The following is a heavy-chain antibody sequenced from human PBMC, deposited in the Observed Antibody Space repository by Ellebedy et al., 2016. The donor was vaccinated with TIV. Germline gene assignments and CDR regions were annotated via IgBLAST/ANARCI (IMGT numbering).Heavy chain of an antibody. CDR1: GFTFSSYA. Sequence: GGSLRLSCAASGFTFSSYAMSWVRQAPGKGLEWVSAISGSGGSTYYADSVKGRFTISRDNSKNTLYLQMNSLRAEDTALYYCAKAKWLHYYYFYGLDVWGQGTTVTVSS. D-gene: IGHD6-19*01. CDR3: AKAKWLHYYYFYGLDV. CDR2: ISGSGGST. J-gene: IGHJ6*02. V-gene: IGHV3-23*01.